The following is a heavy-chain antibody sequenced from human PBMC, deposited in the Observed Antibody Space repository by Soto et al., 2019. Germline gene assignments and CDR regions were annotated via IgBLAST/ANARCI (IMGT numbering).Heavy chain of an antibody. CDR2: IHVTGNT. J-gene: IGHJ5*01. V-gene: IGHV4-59*08. D-gene: IGHD3-9*01. CDR1: GGSMNNYL. CDR3: ARQVARTRPGYEIDS. Sequence: SETLSLTCTVSGGSMNNYLWSWIRQTPGGGLQWIGYIHVTGNTYYNPSLESRVTISVDTSNNQFSLWLSSLTAADTAAYYCARQVARTRPGYEIDSWGQGTLVTVSS.